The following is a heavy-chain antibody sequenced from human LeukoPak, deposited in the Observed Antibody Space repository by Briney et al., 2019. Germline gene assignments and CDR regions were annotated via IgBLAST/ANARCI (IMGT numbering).Heavy chain of an antibody. CDR3: ARLVRYCSSDTCYPFDY. Sequence: GSLRLSCAASGFTFSSYSMNWVRQPPGKGLEWIGSMYYSGGTYYNPSLKSRVTISIETSKNQFSLKLNSVTAADTAVYYCARLVRYCSSDTCYPFDYWGQGTLVTVSS. V-gene: IGHV4-39*01. J-gene: IGHJ4*02. D-gene: IGHD2-2*01. CDR1: GFTFSSYSMN. CDR2: MYYSGGT.